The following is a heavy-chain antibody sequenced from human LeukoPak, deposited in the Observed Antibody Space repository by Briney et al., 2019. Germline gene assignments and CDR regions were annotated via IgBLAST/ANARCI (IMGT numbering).Heavy chain of an antibody. CDR2: ISGSGGST. J-gene: IGHJ6*03. Sequence: GESLRLSCAASGFTFITYAMSWVRQAPGKELEWVSSISGSGGSTYYADSVKGRFTISRDNAKNSLYLQMNSLRAEDTAVYYCAREGYYYYMDVWGKGTTVTVSS. CDR3: AREGYYYYMDV. V-gene: IGHV3-23*01. CDR1: GFTFITYA.